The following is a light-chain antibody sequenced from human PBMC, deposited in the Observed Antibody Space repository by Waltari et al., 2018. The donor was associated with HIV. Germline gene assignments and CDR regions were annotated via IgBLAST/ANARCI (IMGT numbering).Light chain of an antibody. CDR2: WES. Sequence: DIVMTQSPDSLAVSLGERATIHCRSSPSVLYSSNNKNYLAWYQQKLGQPPKVIIFWESTREAGVPDRFSGSGSGTDFTLTISSLQAEDVAVYYCQQYYTTPFTFGPGTTVNIK. CDR3: QQYYTTPFT. J-gene: IGKJ3*01. CDR1: PSVLYSSNNKNY. V-gene: IGKV4-1*01.